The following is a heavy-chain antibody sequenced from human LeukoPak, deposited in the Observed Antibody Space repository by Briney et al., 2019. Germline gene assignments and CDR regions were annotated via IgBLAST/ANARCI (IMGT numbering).Heavy chain of an antibody. CDR3: ARDSYDFWTNYYFDY. Sequence: ASVKVSCKVSGYTLIELSMHWVRQAPGKGLEWMGTFDPENGETFYAQKFQGRVTMTEDTSTDTAYMELSSLRSEDTAVYYCARDSYDFWTNYYFDYWGQGTLVTVSS. D-gene: IGHD3-3*01. CDR1: GYTLIELS. CDR2: FDPENGET. J-gene: IGHJ4*02. V-gene: IGHV1-24*01.